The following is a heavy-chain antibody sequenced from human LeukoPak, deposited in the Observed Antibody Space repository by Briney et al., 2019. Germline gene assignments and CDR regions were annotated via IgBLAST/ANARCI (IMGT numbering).Heavy chain of an antibody. CDR1: RGTFSSYA. CDR2: IIPIFGTA. J-gene: IGHJ5*02. CDR3: ARDVGCSSTSCSAWFDP. D-gene: IGHD2-2*01. Sequence: ASVKVSCKASRGTFSSYAISWVRQAPGQGLEWMGGIIPIFGTANYAQKFQGRVTITADESTSTAYMELSSLRSEDTAVYYCARDVGCSSTSCSAWFDPWGQGTLVTVSS. V-gene: IGHV1-69*13.